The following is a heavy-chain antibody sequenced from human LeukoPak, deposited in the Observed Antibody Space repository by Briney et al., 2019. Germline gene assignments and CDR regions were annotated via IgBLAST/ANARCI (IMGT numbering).Heavy chain of an antibody. V-gene: IGHV3-23*01. Sequence: RGGSRRLSCPGSAFSFSTYSMNWVRQAAGKGLEWVSGITGSGANTYYADSVKGRFTISRDNSKNTLYLRMNSLRAEDTAVYYCYYYDSSGFYPQTKIDYWGQGTLVTVSS. CDR1: AFSFSTYS. J-gene: IGHJ4*02. D-gene: IGHD3-22*01. CDR2: ITGSGANT. CDR3: YYYDSSGFYPQTKIDY.